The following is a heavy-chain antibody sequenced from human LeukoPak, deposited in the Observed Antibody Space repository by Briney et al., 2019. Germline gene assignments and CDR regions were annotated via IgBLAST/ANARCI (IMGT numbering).Heavy chain of an antibody. V-gene: IGHV3-23*01. CDR1: GFRFSSYA. CDR2: ISGSGVST. Sequence: PGGSLRLSCAASGFRFSSYAMSWVRQAPGKGLEWVSAISGSGVSTYYADSVKGRFTISRDNSKNTLYLQMNSLRAEDTAVYYCAKGLILRSTWGSHFDYWGQGTLVTVSS. D-gene: IGHD7-27*01. CDR3: AKGLILRSTWGSHFDY. J-gene: IGHJ4*02.